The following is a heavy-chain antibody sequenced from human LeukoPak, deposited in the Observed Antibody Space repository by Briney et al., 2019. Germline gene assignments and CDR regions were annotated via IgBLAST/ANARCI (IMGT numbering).Heavy chain of an antibody. V-gene: IGHV4-59*11. Sequence: SETLSLTCTVSGGSISSHYWGWIRQPPGKGLEWIGYIYYSGSTNYNPSLKSRVTISVDTSKNQFSLKLSSVTAADTAVYYCAREFGGGMDVWGQGTTVTVSS. CDR1: GGSISSHY. CDR3: AREFGGGMDV. J-gene: IGHJ6*02. D-gene: IGHD3-10*01. CDR2: IYYSGST.